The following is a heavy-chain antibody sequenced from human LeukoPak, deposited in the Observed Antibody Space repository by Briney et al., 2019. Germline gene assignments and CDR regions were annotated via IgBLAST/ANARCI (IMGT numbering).Heavy chain of an antibody. V-gene: IGHV3-74*01. CDR3: AKDRQLLSPDAFDI. D-gene: IGHD1-26*01. J-gene: IGHJ3*02. CDR1: GFTFSSYW. CDR2: INSDGSST. Sequence: GGSLRLSCAASGFTFSSYWMHWVRQAPGKGLVWVSRINSDGSSTSYADSVKGRFTISRDNSKNTLYLQMNSLRAEDTAVYYCAKDRQLLSPDAFDIWGQGTMVTVSS.